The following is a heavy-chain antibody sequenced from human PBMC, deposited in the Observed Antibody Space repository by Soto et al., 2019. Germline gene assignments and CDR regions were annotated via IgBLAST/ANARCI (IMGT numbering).Heavy chain of an antibody. Sequence: SETLSLTCTVPGASVSSGNNYWSWIRQPPGKTLEWIGYIYYTGSTNYNPSLKSRVTISVDTSKNQISLKLSSVTAADTAVYYCARDQGIAVAVFDYWGQGTLVTVSS. CDR1: GASVSSGNNY. V-gene: IGHV4-61*01. CDR2: IYYTGST. CDR3: ARDQGIAVAVFDY. J-gene: IGHJ4*02. D-gene: IGHD6-19*01.